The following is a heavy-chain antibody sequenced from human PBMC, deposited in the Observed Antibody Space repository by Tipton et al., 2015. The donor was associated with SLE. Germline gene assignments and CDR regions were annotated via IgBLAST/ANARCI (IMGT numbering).Heavy chain of an antibody. Sequence: TLSLTCAVYGGSVSGHYWSWIRQPPGKGLEWIGEINHSGRTNYNPSLKSRVTISVDTSKNQFSLKLSSVNAADTAVYYCAREAEQQLEAFDFWRQGTMVTVSS. CDR3: AREAEQQLEAFDF. CDR2: INHSGRT. D-gene: IGHD6-13*01. CDR1: GGSVSGHY. J-gene: IGHJ3*01. V-gene: IGHV4-34*01.